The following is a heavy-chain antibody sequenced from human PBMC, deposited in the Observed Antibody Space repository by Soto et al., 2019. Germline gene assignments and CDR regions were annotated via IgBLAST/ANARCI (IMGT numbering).Heavy chain of an antibody. J-gene: IGHJ5*02. Sequence: GESLKISCQGSGYAFSIYWIAWVRQMPGKGLEWMGIIYPGDSDTRYSPSFRGQVTISVDKSITTAYLQWSSLKASDTAMYYCARGYCTATICDPWFDPWGQGTLVTVSS. CDR3: ARGYCTATICDPWFDP. D-gene: IGHD2-8*02. CDR1: GYAFSIYW. V-gene: IGHV5-51*01. CDR2: IYPGDSDT.